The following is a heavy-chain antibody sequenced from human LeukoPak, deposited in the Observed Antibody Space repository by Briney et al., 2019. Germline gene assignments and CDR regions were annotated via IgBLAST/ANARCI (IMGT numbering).Heavy chain of an antibody. D-gene: IGHD3-3*02. CDR1: GGSFSGYY. V-gene: IGHV4-34*01. CDR3: ARVISGRSSFLGHDY. J-gene: IGHJ4*02. CDR2: INHSGST. Sequence: SETLSLTCAVYGGSFSGYYWSWIRQPPGKGLEWIGEINHSGSTNYNPSLKSRVTISVDTSKNQFPLKLSSVTAADTAVYYCARVISGRSSFLGHDYWGQGTLVTVSS.